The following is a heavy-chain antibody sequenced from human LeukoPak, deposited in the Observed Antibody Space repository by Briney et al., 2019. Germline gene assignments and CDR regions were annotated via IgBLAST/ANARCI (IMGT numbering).Heavy chain of an antibody. D-gene: IGHD2-21*01. V-gene: IGHV1-2*02. CDR3: ARDYIIRKNWFDP. Sequence: PRASVKVSCKASGYTFTSYDINWVRQAPGQGLEWMGWINPNSGGTNYAQKFQGRVTMTRDTSISTAYMELSRLRSDDTAVYYCARDYIIRKNWFDPWGQGTLVTVSS. CDR1: GYTFTSYD. CDR2: INPNSGGT. J-gene: IGHJ5*02.